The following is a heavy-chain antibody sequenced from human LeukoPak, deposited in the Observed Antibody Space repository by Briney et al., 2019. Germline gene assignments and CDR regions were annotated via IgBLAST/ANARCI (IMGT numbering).Heavy chain of an antibody. CDR3: ATHTPTDPLDY. CDR2: INPNSGGT. CDR1: GYTFTGYY. D-gene: IGHD4-17*01. V-gene: IGHV1-2*06. Sequence: ASVKVSCKASGYTFTGYYMHWVRQAPGQGLEWMGRINPNSGGTNYAQKFQGRVTMTRDASISTAYMELSRLRSDDTAVYYCATHTPTDPLDYWGQGTLVTVSS. J-gene: IGHJ4*02.